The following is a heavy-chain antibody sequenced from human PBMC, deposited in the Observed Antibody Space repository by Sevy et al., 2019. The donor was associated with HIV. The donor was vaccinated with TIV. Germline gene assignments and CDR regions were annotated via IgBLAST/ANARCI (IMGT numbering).Heavy chain of an antibody. CDR2: ISSSSSYT. V-gene: IGHV3-11*06. J-gene: IGHJ5*02. Sequence: GGSLRLSCAASGFTFSDYYMSWIRQAPGKGLEWVSYISSSSSYTNYADSVKGRLTISRDNAKNSLYLQMNSLRAEDTAVYYCARDSPRGSSGPNWFDPWGQGTLVTVSS. D-gene: IGHD6-19*01. CDR3: ARDSPRGSSGPNWFDP. CDR1: GFTFSDYY.